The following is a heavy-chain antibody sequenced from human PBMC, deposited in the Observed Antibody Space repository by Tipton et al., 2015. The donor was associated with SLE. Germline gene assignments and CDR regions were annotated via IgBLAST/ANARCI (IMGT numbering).Heavy chain of an antibody. J-gene: IGHJ4*02. D-gene: IGHD6-13*01. Sequence: QSGPEVKKPGSSVKVSCKASGGTFSSYAISWVRQAPGQGLEWMGGIIPIFGTANYAQKFQGRVTITADESTSTAYMELSSLTSEDTAVYYCARDVGYSSSWGPFGYWGQGTLVTVSS. CDR3: ARDVGYSSSWGPFGY. CDR2: IIPIFGTA. CDR1: GGTFSSYA. V-gene: IGHV1-69*01.